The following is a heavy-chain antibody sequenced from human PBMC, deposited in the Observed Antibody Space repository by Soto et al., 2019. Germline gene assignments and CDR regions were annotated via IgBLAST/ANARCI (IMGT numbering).Heavy chain of an antibody. V-gene: IGHV5-51*01. CDR3: ARQNYPGYGGYDSVFDN. Sequence: GESLKISCQGSGYTFTTYWVGWVRQRPGKGLDWMGNIYPGDSDVKYSPSFRGQVTISVDKSINTTYLQWSSLKASDTAVYYCARQNYPGYGGYDSVFDNWGQGTLVTVSS. J-gene: IGHJ4*02. D-gene: IGHD5-12*01. CDR1: GYTFTTYW. CDR2: IYPGDSDV.